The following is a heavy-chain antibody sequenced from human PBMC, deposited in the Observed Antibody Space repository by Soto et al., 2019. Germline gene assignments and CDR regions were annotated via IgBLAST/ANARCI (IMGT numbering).Heavy chain of an antibody. Sequence: PSETLSLTCTVSGGSISSSSYYWGRIRQPPGKGLEWIGSIYYSGSTYYNPSLKSRVTISVDTSKNQFSLKLSSVTAADTAVYYCARHLRYYDILTRSFYYYYYGMDVWGQGTTVTVSS. CDR1: GGSISSSSYY. CDR3: ARHLRYYDILTRSFYYYYYGMDV. V-gene: IGHV4-39*01. CDR2: IYYSGST. J-gene: IGHJ6*02. D-gene: IGHD3-9*01.